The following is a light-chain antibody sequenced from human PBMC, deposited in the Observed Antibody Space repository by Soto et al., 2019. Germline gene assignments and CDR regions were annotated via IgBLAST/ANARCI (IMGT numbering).Light chain of an antibody. J-gene: IGLJ2*01. CDR2: EGS. Sequence: QSALTQPASVSGSPGQSITISCTGNSSDVGSYNLVSWYQQHPGKAPKLMIYEGSKRPSGVSNCFSGSKSGNTASLTISGLQAEDEADYYCCSYAGSSTFVVFGGGTKLTVL. V-gene: IGLV2-23*03. CDR1: SSDVGSYNL. CDR3: CSYAGSSTFVV.